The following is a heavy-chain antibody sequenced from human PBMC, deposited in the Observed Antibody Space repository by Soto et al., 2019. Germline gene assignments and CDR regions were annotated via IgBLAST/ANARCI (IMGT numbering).Heavy chain of an antibody. CDR3: ARDWVGYSSGWYGPRDY. Sequence: QVQLVQSGAEVKKPGASVKVSCKASGYTFTSYGISWVRQAPGQGLEWMGWISAYNGNTNYAQKVQGRVTMTTDTSXSXXYMERRSLRSDDTAVYYCARDWVGYSSGWYGPRDYWGQGTLVTVSS. D-gene: IGHD6-19*01. V-gene: IGHV1-18*01. J-gene: IGHJ4*02. CDR2: ISAYNGNT. CDR1: GYTFTSYG.